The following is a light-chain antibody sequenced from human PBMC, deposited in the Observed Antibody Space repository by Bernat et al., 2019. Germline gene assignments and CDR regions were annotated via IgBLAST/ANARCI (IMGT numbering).Light chain of an antibody. V-gene: IGLV2-14*03. CDR2: DVT. CDR1: SSDVGAYNY. CDR3: VSYTTSSTVV. J-gene: IGLJ1*01. Sequence: QSALTQPASVSGSPGQSITISCTGTSSDVGAYNYVSWFQQHPDKAPKLMLYDVTNRPSGVSYRFSGSKSGNTASLTLSGLQAADEADYYCVSYTTSSTVVFGTGTKVTVL.